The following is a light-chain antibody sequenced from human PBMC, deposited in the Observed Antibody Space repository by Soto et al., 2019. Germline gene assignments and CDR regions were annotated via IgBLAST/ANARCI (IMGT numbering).Light chain of an antibody. CDR1: QSISSL. J-gene: IGKJ2*01. Sequence: DIQMTQSPSTLSASVGDRVTITCRASQSISSLLAWYPQKPGKAPKLLIYDASSLERGVPSRFSGSGSGTEFTLTISSLQPDDFATYYVQQYNSYLYTFGQGTKLEI. CDR2: DAS. CDR3: QQYNSYLYT. V-gene: IGKV1-5*01.